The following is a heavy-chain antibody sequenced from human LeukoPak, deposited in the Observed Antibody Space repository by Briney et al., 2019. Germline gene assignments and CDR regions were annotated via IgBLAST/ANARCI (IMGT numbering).Heavy chain of an antibody. CDR2: INHSGST. Sequence: PSETLSLTCAVYGGSFSGYYWSWLRQPPGKGLEWIGEINHSGSTNYNPSLKSRVTISVDTSKNQFSLKLSSVTAADTAVYYCARGPIVVVPAAMPREDYWGQGTLVTVSS. D-gene: IGHD2-2*01. J-gene: IGHJ4*02. CDR3: ARGPIVVVPAAMPREDY. V-gene: IGHV4-34*01. CDR1: GGSFSGYY.